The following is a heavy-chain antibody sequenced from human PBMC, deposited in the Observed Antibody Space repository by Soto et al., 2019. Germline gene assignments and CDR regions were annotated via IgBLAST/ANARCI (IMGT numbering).Heavy chain of an antibody. D-gene: IGHD3-16*02. J-gene: IGHJ5*02. CDR2: ISGSGGST. Sequence: EVQLLESGGGLVQPGGSLRLSCAASGFTFSSYAMSWVRQAPGKGLEWASAISGSGGSTYYADSVKGRFTISRDNSKNTLYLQMNSLRAEDTAVYYCARDTYDYVWGSYRGGYTWFDPWGQGTLVTVSS. CDR3: ARDTYDYVWGSYRGGYTWFDP. V-gene: IGHV3-23*01. CDR1: GFTFSSYA.